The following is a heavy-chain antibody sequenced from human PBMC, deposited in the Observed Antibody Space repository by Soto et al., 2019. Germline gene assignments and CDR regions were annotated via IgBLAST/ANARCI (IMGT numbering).Heavy chain of an antibody. CDR3: AKGGDSWSGYSHY. CDR2: ISGSGGSS. V-gene: IGHV3-23*01. J-gene: IGHJ4*02. Sequence: PGGSLRLSCAASGFSFSNFVMSWVRQAPGKGLEWVSGISGSGGSSFDVDSVRGRFTISRDNSKNTMYLQMNSLTNEGTAVYYCAKGGDSWSGYSHYWGPGTLVTVSS. CDR1: GFSFSNFV. D-gene: IGHD3-3*01.